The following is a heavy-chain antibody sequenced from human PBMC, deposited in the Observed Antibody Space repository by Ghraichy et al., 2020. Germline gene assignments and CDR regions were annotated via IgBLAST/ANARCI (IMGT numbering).Heavy chain of an antibody. CDR2: TNSAGSSR. D-gene: IGHD3-22*01. Sequence: GESLNISCVASGFTFSNHWMHWVRQGPGKGPVWVSRTNSAGSSRDYADSVKGRFTISRDNAKKILYLQMNSLRAEETAVYYCARGPNYYDSGFVALWGRGTLVAVSS. CDR1: GFTFSNHW. J-gene: IGHJ2*01. V-gene: IGHV3-74*01. CDR3: ARGPNYYDSGFVAL.